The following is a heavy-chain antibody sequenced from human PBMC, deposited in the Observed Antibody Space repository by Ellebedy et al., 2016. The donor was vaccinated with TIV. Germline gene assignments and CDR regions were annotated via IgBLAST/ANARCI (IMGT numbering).Heavy chain of an antibody. Sequence: SETLSLTXTVSGGSISSGGYYWSWIRQHPGKGLEWIGYIYYSGSTYYNPPLKSRVTISVDTSKNQFSLKLSSVTAADTAVYYCARGIYDYADYYDAFDIWGQGTMVTVSS. CDR2: IYYSGST. CDR3: ARGIYDYADYYDAFDI. V-gene: IGHV4-31*03. CDR1: GGSISSGGYY. J-gene: IGHJ3*02. D-gene: IGHD4-17*01.